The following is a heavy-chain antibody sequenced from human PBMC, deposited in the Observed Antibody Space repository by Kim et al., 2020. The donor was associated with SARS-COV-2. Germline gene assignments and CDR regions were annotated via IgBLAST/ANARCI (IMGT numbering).Heavy chain of an antibody. CDR1: GGSISSYY. CDR2: IYYSGST. J-gene: IGHJ2*01. Sequence: SETLSLTCTVSGGSISSYYWSWIRQPPGKGLEWIGYIYYSGSTNYNPSLKSRVTISVDTSKNQFSLKLSSVTAADTAVYYCAREPPHVGYYVCSGGYFDLWGRGTLVTVSS. CDR3: AREPPHVGYYVCSGGYFDL. V-gene: IGHV4-59*13. D-gene: IGHD3-22*01.